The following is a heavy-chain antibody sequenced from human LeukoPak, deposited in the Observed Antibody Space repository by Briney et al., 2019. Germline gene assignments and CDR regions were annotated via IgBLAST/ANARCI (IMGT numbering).Heavy chain of an antibody. CDR1: GGSFSGYY. CDR2: INHSGST. CDR3: AREGYCSGGSCYDY. Sequence: PSETLSLTCAVYGGSFSGYYWSWIRQPPGKGLEWIGGINHSGSTNYNPSLKSRVTISVDTSKNQFSLKLSSVTAADTAVYYCAREGYCSGGSCYDYWGQGTLVTVSS. D-gene: IGHD2-15*01. V-gene: IGHV4-34*01. J-gene: IGHJ4*02.